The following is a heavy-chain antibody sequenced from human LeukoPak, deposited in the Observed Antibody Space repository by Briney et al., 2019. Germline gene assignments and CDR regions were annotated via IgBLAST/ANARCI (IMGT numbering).Heavy chain of an antibody. CDR1: GFTFSNYW. D-gene: IGHD3-22*01. J-gene: IGHJ4*02. CDR2: IKQDGSEK. V-gene: IGHV3-7*01. CDR3: ARTPYYYDSSGYYF. Sequence: GGSLRLSCAASGFTFSNYWMSWVRQAPGKGLEWVANIKQDGSEKYFVDSVKGRFTISRDNAKNSLYLQMNSLRAEDTAVYYCARTPYYYDSSGYYFWGQGTLVTVSS.